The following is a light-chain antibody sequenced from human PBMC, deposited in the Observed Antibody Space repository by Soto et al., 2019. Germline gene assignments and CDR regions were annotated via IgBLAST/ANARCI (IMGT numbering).Light chain of an antibody. CDR3: QQRSNWLT. V-gene: IGKV3-11*01. Sequence: EIVLIQSPATLSLSPGERATLSCRASQSVGSYLAWYQQKPGQAPRLLIYDASNRATGIPARFSGSGSGTDFTLTISSLEPEDFAVYYCQQRSNWLTFGGGTKVDIK. J-gene: IGKJ4*01. CDR2: DAS. CDR1: QSVGSY.